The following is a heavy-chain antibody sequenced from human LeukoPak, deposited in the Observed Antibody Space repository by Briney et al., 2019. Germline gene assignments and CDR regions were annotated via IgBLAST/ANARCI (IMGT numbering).Heavy chain of an antibody. V-gene: IGHV3-23*01. CDR2: ISGSGGST. Sequence: GGSLRLSCAASGFTFSSYAMSWVRQAPGKGLEWVSAISGSGGSTHYADSVKGRFTISRDNSKNTLYLQMNSLRAEDTAVYYCAKDEIGSWIQLWSRYYYYGMDVWGQGTTVTVSS. CDR3: AKDEIGSWIQLWSRYYYYGMDV. CDR1: GFTFSSYA. D-gene: IGHD5-18*01. J-gene: IGHJ6*02.